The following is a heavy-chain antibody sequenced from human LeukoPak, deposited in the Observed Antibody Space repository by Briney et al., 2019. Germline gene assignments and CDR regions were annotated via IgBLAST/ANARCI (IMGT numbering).Heavy chain of an antibody. D-gene: IGHD3-16*01. J-gene: IGHJ5*02. V-gene: IGHV1-3*01. CDR1: GYTFTTFV. Sequence: ASVKVSCKASGYTFTTFVMHWVRQAPGQRLEWMGWIDAGNGNTKYSQNFQGRVTITRDTSANTAYMELRSLRSEDTALYYCTRSRMLQDDWFDPWGQGTLVTVSS. CDR2: IDAGNGNT. CDR3: TRSRMLQDDWFDP.